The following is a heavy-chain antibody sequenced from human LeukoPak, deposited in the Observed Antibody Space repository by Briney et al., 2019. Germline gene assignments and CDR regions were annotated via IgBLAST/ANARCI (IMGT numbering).Heavy chain of an antibody. J-gene: IGHJ6*02. CDR1: GFTFSSYW. V-gene: IGHV3-21*01. CDR2: ISSSSSYI. CDR3: ARDLRGNYYYGMDV. Sequence: GGSLRLSCAASGFTFSSYWMSWVRQAPGKGLEWVSSISSSSSYIYYADSVKGRFTISRDNAKNSLYLQMNSLRAEDTAVYYCARDLRGNYYYGMDVWGQGTTVTVSS.